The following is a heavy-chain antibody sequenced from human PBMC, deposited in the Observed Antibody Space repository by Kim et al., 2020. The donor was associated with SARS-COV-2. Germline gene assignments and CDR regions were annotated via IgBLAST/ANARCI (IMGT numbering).Heavy chain of an antibody. V-gene: IGHV4-34*01. CDR3: VTPIVAPITGTNY. J-gene: IGHJ4*02. CDR1: GGSFSGYY. Sequence: SETLSLTCAVYGGSFSGYYRSWIRQPPGKGLEWVGEINHSGSTNYNPSFKSRVTTSVDTYNNQFSLQLSSVTAADQAVYYCVTPIVAPITGTNYLRQG. CDR2: INHSGST. D-gene: IGHD5-12*01.